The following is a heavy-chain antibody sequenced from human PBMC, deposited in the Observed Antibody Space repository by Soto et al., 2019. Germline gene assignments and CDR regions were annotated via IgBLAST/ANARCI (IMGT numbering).Heavy chain of an antibody. D-gene: IGHD3-22*01. CDR1: GGTFSSYA. CDR3: AREYYYDSSGYNNWFDP. J-gene: IGHJ5*02. V-gene: IGHV1-69*06. Sequence: QVQLVQSGAEVKKPGSSVKVSCKASGGTFSSYAISWVRQAPGQGLEWMGGIIPIFGTANYAQKFQGRVTMTADKSTSTADMELSSLRSEDTAVYYCAREYYYDSSGYNNWFDPWGQGTLVTVSS. CDR2: IIPIFGTA.